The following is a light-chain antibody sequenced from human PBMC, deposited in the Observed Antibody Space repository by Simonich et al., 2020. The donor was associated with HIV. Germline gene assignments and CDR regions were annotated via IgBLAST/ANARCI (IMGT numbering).Light chain of an antibody. Sequence: EIVLTQSPVTLSVSPGERATLSCRASQSVSSNLAGYQQKPGQAPRLLSYGASTRATGIPARFSGSGSGTEFTLTISSMQSEDFAVYYCQQYNNWPPWTFGQGTKVEIK. V-gene: IGKV3-15*01. J-gene: IGKJ1*01. CDR3: QQYNNWPPWT. CDR2: GAS. CDR1: QSVSSN.